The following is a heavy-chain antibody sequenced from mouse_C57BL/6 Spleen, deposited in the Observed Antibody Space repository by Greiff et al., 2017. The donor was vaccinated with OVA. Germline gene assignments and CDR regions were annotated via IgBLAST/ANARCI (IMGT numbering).Heavy chain of an antibody. CDR2: ISSGGSYN. V-gene: IGHV5-6*01. CDR3: ARRTTIVALDYLDY. CDR1: GFTFSSYG. J-gene: IGHJ2*02. D-gene: IGHD1-1*01. Sequence: EVNVVESGGDLVKPGGSLKLSCAASGFTFSSYGMSWVRQTPDKRLEWVATISSGGSYNYYPDRVKGRFTSSRDNAKNTLYLQMSSLKSEDTAMYYCARRTTIVALDYLDYWGQGTSLTGSS.